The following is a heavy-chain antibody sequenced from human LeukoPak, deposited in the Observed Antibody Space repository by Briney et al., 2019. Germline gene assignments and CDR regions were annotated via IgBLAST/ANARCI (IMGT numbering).Heavy chain of an antibody. J-gene: IGHJ6*03. D-gene: IGHD3-3*01. Sequence: PGGSLRLSCAASGFTFSSYWMYWVRQVPGKGLVWVSRINSGGSTSISADSVKGRVTTSRDNAENTLYLQMSSLRAEDTAVYYCARKVTIFGVVTRDYMDVWGKGTTVTVS. CDR3: ARKVTIFGVVTRDYMDV. V-gene: IGHV3-74*01. CDR2: INSGGSTS. CDR1: GFTFSSYW.